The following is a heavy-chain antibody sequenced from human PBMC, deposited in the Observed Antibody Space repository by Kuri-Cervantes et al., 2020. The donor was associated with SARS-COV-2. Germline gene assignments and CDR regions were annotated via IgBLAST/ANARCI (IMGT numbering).Heavy chain of an antibody. Sequence: SETLSLTCTVSGGSISSGDYYWSWIRQPPGKGLEWIGYIYYSGSTYYNPSLKSRVTISVDTSKNQFSLKLSSVTAADTAVYYCARDRDPLGYSSSWYPTYYYYYMDVWGKGTTVTVSS. D-gene: IGHD6-13*01. CDR2: IYYSGST. J-gene: IGHJ6*03. V-gene: IGHV4-30-4*08. CDR1: GGSISSGDYY. CDR3: ARDRDPLGYSSSWYPTYYYYYMDV.